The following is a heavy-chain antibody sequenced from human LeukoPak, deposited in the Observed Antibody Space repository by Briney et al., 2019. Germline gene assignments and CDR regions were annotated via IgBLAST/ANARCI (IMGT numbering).Heavy chain of an antibody. CDR1: GGSFSGYY. D-gene: IGHD2-21*01. V-gene: IGHV4-34*01. J-gene: IGHJ4*02. Sequence: SETLSLTCAVYGGSFSGYYWSWIRQPPGKGLEWIGEINHSGSTNYNPSLKSRVTISVDTSKNQFSLKLSSVTAADTAVYYCARDSRPRGFDYWGQGTLVIVSS. CDR2: INHSGST. CDR3: ARDSRPRGFDY.